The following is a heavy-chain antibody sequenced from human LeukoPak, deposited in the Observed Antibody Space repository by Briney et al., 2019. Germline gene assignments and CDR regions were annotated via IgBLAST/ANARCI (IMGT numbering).Heavy chain of an antibody. Sequence: SETLSLTCTVSGGSISSYYWSWLRQPPGKGLEWIGYIYYSGSTNYNPSLKSRVTISVDTSKNQFSLKLSSVTAADTAVYYCAREVSYGSGSFADYWGQGTLVTVSS. CDR1: GGSISSYY. D-gene: IGHD3-10*01. CDR2: IYYSGST. J-gene: IGHJ4*02. CDR3: AREVSYGSGSFADY. V-gene: IGHV4-59*01.